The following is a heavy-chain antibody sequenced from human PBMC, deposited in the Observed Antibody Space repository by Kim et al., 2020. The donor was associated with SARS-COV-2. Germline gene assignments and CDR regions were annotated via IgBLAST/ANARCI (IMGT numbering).Heavy chain of an antibody. V-gene: IGHV1-18*01. J-gene: IGHJ5*02. Sequence: ASVKVSCKASGYTFTSYGISWVRQAPGQGLEWMGWISAYNGNTNYAQKLQGRVTMTTDTSTSTAYMELRSLRSDDTAVYYCARAYTEDFWNSITMVRGVTWCPYWFDPWGQGTLVTVSS. D-gene: IGHD3-10*01. CDR1: GYTFTSYG. CDR3: ARAYTEDFWNSITMVRGVTWCPYWFDP. CDR2: ISAYNGNT.